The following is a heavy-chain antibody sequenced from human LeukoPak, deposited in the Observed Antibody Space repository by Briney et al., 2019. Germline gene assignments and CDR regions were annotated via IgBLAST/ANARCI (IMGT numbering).Heavy chain of an antibody. CDR3: ARGYCSSDNCYAGPNFDY. Sequence: GGSLRLSCVVFEFTFRRYWMGGVGQAPGKGVERVAEIKEEGSEKHYVDSVKDRFTVSRDNANNSLYLQMNSLRAEDTAVYYCARGYCSSDNCYAGPNFDYWGQGTLLTVSS. CDR2: IKEEGSEK. J-gene: IGHJ4*02. CDR1: EFTFRRYW. V-gene: IGHV3-7*03. D-gene: IGHD2-2*01.